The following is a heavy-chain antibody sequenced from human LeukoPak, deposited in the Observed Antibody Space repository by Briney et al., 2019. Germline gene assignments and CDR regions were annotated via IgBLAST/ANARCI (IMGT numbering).Heavy chain of an antibody. V-gene: IGHV3-74*01. Sequence: GGSLRLSCEVSGLIFNTYGMHWVRQAPGKGLVWVSRISLDGSTTTYADSVKGRFIISRDNAKNTLYLQMNSLRAEDTAVYYCARYYGLIDYWGQGTLVTVSS. J-gene: IGHJ4*02. CDR2: ISLDGSTT. CDR3: ARYYGLIDY. D-gene: IGHD3-10*01. CDR1: GLIFNTYG.